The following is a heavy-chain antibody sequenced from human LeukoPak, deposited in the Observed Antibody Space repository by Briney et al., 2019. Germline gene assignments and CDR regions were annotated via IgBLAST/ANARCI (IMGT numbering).Heavy chain of an antibody. CDR2: IYHSGST. Sequence: SETLSLTCTVSGYSISSGYYWGWIRQPPGKGLEWIGSIYHSGSTYYNPSLKSRVTISVDTSKNQFSLKLSSVTAADTAVYYCARDSPIWTLGYYGMDVWGQGTTVTVSS. D-gene: IGHD3/OR15-3a*01. CDR3: ARDSPIWTLGYYGMDV. J-gene: IGHJ6*02. V-gene: IGHV4-38-2*02. CDR1: GYSISSGYY.